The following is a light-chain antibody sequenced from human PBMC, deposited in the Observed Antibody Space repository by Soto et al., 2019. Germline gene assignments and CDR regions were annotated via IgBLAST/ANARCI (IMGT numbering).Light chain of an antibody. CDR1: QGLSSY. CDR2: AAS. Sequence: IQLTQSPSSLSASVGDRVTITCLASQGLSSYLAWYQQKPGKAPKLLIYAASTLQTGVPSRFSGSESGTDFTLTISSLQPEDFATYYCQQVNNYPLTFGGGTKVDIK. CDR3: QQVNNYPLT. V-gene: IGKV1-9*01. J-gene: IGKJ4*01.